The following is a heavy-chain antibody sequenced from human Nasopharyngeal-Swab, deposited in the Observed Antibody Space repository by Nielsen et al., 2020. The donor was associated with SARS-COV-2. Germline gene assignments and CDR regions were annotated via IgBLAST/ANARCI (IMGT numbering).Heavy chain of an antibody. D-gene: IGHD2-21*02. Sequence: WIRQPPGKGLEWVSLISGDGGSTYYADSVKGRFTISRDNSKNSLYLQMNSLRTEDTALYYCAKDHCGGDCYSNYEYFQHWGQGTLVTVSS. CDR2: ISGDGGST. CDR3: AKDHCGGDCYSNYEYFQH. V-gene: IGHV3-43*02. J-gene: IGHJ1*01.